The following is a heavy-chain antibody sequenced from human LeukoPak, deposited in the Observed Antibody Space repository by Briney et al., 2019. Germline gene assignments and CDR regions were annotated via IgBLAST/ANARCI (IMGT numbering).Heavy chain of an antibody. J-gene: IGHJ3*02. CDR2: INHSGST. CDR1: GGSFSGYY. D-gene: IGHD5-24*01. V-gene: IGHV4-34*01. CDR3: ARVGARWLQLKAFDI. Sequence: PSETLSFTCAVYGGSFSGYYWSWIRQPPGKGLEWIGEINHSGSTNYNPSLKSRVTKSVDTSKNQFSLKLSSVTAADTAVYYCARVGARWLQLKAFDIWGQGTMVTVSS.